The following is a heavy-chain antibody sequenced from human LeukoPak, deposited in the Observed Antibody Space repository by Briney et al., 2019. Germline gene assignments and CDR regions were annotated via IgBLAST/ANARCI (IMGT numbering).Heavy chain of an antibody. V-gene: IGHV1-46*01. D-gene: IGHD2-15*01. J-gene: IGHJ4*02. CDR2: INPRAGTT. Sequence: GASVKVSCKGSGYTFTGYYMHWVRQAPGQGLEWMGIINPRAGTTTYAQRFQGRVTMTRDTSTSTAYMELSSLRSEDTAVYYCARGLLLPDYWGQGTLVTVSS. CDR3: ARGLLLPDY. CDR1: GYTFTGYY.